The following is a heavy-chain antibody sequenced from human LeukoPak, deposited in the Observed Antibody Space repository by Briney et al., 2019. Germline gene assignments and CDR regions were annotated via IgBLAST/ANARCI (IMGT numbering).Heavy chain of an antibody. Sequence: GRSLRLSSAASGFTFSSYGMHWVRQAPGKGLEWVAVIWYDGSNKYYADSVKGRFTISRDNSKNTLYLQMNSLRAEDTAVYYCARVSSIAAAGTKGAFDIWGQGTMVTVSS. V-gene: IGHV3-33*01. CDR2: IWYDGSNK. CDR1: GFTFSSYG. J-gene: IGHJ3*02. D-gene: IGHD6-13*01. CDR3: ARVSSIAAAGTKGAFDI.